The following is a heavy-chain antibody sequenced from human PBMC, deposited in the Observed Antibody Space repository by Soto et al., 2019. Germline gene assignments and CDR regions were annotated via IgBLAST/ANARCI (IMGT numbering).Heavy chain of an antibody. CDR2: IFYSGST. D-gene: IGHD5-12*01. CDR3: VREEGGGYDHRWFAP. CDR1: GGSISSGGLY. V-gene: IGHV4-31*03. Sequence: QVQLQESGPGLVKPSQTLSLTCTVSGGSISSGGLYWSWIRQHPGKGLEWIGYIFYSGSTYYNPSTKSRVSLSVDTSTNQSSLTLRSVTDADAAVYYCVREEGGGYDHRWFAPWGQGTLVTVSS. J-gene: IGHJ5*02.